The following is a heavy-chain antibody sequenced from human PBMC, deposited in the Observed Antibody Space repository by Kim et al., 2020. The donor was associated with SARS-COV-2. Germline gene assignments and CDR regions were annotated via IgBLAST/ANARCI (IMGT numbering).Heavy chain of an antibody. V-gene: IGHV5-51*01. D-gene: IGHD3-16*01. CDR3: AKSAGPYDYYFDY. CDR2: IYPGDSDT. Sequence: GESLKISCKGSGYNFPSYWIGWVRQMPGKGLEWMGIIYPGDSDTRYSPSSQGQVTIPADKSTTTAYLQWSSLKASDTAMYYCAKSAGPYDYYFDYWGQGTLITVSS. J-gene: IGHJ4*02. CDR1: GYNFPSYW.